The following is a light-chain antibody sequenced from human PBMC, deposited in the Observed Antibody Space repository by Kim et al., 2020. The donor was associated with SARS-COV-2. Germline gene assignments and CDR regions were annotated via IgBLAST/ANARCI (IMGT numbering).Light chain of an antibody. J-gene: IGLJ3*02. Sequence: QSALSQPVSVSGSPGQSIAISCNGTSGDIGGYNSVSWYQQHPGKVPKVIIYDVTKRPSGVSDRFSGSKSGNTASLTISGLQAEDEADYYCSSYTSDTTLLFGGGTKVTVL. CDR2: DVT. CDR3: SSYTSDTTLL. V-gene: IGLV2-14*01. CDR1: SGDIGGYNS.